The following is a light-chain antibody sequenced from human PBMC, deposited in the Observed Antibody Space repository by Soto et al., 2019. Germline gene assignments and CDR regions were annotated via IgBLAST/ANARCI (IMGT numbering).Light chain of an antibody. CDR3: CSYAGSYSDV. Sequence: QSALTQPRSVSGSPGQSVTISCTGTSSDVGGYNYVSWYQHHPGKAPKLMIYDVSKRPSGVPDRFSGSKSGNTASLTISGLQAEDEADYYCCSYAGSYSDVFGTGTKLTAL. V-gene: IGLV2-11*01. J-gene: IGLJ1*01. CDR1: SSDVGGYNY. CDR2: DVS.